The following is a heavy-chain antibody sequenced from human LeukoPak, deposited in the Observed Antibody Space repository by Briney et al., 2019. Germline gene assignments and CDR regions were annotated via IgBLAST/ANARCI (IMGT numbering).Heavy chain of an antibody. D-gene: IGHD4-23*01. J-gene: IGHJ3*02. CDR3: AKSVYGGNPLDI. Sequence: SETLSLTCTVSGGSSSSYYWSWIRQPAGKGLEWIGRIYTSGSTNYNPSLKRRVTMSVDTSKNQFSLKLSSVTAADTAVYYCAKSVYGGNPLDIWGQGTMVTVSS. CDR1: GGSSSSYY. V-gene: IGHV4-4*07. CDR2: IYTSGST.